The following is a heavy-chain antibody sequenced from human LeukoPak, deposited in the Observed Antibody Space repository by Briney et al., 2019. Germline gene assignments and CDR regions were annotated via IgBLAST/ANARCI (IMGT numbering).Heavy chain of an antibody. D-gene: IGHD3-16*01. CDR1: GFTFSSYW. Sequence: GGSLRLSCAASGFTFSSYWMHWVRQAPGKGLVWVSLINSDGSITSYADPVKGRFTISRDNAKNTLFLQMNSLRAEDTAVYYCVREFGKIDGGTWGQGTLVTVSS. V-gene: IGHV3-74*01. CDR2: INSDGSIT. J-gene: IGHJ5*02. CDR3: VREFGKIDGGT.